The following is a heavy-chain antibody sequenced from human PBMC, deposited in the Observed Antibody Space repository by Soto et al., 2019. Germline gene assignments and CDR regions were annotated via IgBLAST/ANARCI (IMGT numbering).Heavy chain of an antibody. Sequence: SWIRQHPGKGLEWIGYIYYSGSTYYNPSLKSRVTISVDTSKNQFSLKLSSVTAADTAVYYCARAGMNYDNEDAFDIWGQGTMVTVSS. V-gene: IGHV4-31*02. CDR3: ARAGMNYDNEDAFDI. J-gene: IGHJ3*02. CDR2: IYYSGST. D-gene: IGHD1-7*01.